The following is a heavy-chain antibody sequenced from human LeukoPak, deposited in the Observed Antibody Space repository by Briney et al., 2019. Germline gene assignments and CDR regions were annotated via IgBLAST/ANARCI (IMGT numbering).Heavy chain of an antibody. CDR1: GFSFSGYA. V-gene: IGHV3-48*01. CDR3: ARRTDY. CDR2: ISSSSSTI. J-gene: IGHJ4*02. Sequence: GGSLRLSCVASGFSFSGYAIHWVRQAPGKGLEWVSYISSSSSTIYYADSVKGRFTISRDNAKNSLYLQMNSLRAEDTAVYYCARRTDYWGQGTLVTVSS.